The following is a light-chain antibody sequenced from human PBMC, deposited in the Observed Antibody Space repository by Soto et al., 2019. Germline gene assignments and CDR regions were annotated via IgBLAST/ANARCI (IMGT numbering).Light chain of an antibody. CDR3: MQALDMRT. Sequence: DIVMTQSPLSLPVTPGEPASISCRSSQSLLYSNGYNYLDWYLQKPGQSPQLLIYLGSNRASGVPDRFSGRGSGTDFTLKISRVEAEDVGVYYCMQALDMRTFGGGTKVEIK. CDR1: QSLLYSNGYNY. V-gene: IGKV2-28*01. J-gene: IGKJ4*01. CDR2: LGS.